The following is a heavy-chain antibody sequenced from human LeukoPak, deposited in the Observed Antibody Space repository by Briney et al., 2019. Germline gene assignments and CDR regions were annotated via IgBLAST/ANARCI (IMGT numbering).Heavy chain of an antibody. V-gene: IGHV4-34*01. D-gene: IGHD4-17*01. CDR3: ARAPDYGDYVFDY. CDR2: INHSGST. CDR1: GGSISPYY. Sequence: SETLSLTCTVSGGSISPYYWSWIRQPPGKGLEWIGEINHSGSTNYNPSLKSRVTISVDTSKNQFSLKLSSVTAADTAVYYCARAPDYGDYVFDYWGQGTLVTVSS. J-gene: IGHJ4*02.